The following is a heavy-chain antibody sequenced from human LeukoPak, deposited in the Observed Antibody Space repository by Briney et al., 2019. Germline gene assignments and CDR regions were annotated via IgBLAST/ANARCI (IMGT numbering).Heavy chain of an antibody. V-gene: IGHV3-33*01. CDR1: GFTFSSYG. Sequence: GGSLRLSCAASGFTFSSYGMHWVRQAPGNGLEWVAVIWYDGSNKYYADSVKGRFTISRGNSKNTLYLQMHSLRVEDTAVYYCARDYPADYWGQGTLVTVSS. J-gene: IGHJ4*02. CDR3: ARDYPADY. CDR2: IWYDGSNK.